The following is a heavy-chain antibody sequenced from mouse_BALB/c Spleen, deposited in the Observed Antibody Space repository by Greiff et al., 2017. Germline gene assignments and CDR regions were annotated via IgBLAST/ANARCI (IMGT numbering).Heavy chain of an antibody. Sequence: EVQLQQSGPGLVKPSQSLSLTCSVTGYSITSGYYWNWIRQFPGNKLEWMGYISYDGSNNYNPSLKNRISITRDTSKNQFFLKLNSVTTEDTATYYCARYRPFDYWGQGTTLTVSS. CDR2: ISYDGSN. CDR3: ARYRPFDY. D-gene: IGHD2-12*01. V-gene: IGHV3-6*02. CDR1: GYSITSGYY. J-gene: IGHJ2*01.